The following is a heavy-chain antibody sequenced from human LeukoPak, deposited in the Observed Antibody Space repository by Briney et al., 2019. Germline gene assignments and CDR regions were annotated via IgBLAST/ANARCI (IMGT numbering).Heavy chain of an antibody. CDR1: GFTFSDYY. CDR3: AKQGAEPYDFWSGYQYYFDY. J-gene: IGHJ4*02. CDR2: ISSSGSTI. Sequence: GGSLRLSCAASGFTFSDYYMSWIRQAPGKGLEWVSYISSSGSTIYYADSVKGRFTISRDNSKNTLYLQMNSLRAEDTAVYYCAKQGAEPYDFWSGYQYYFDYWGQGTLVTVSS. D-gene: IGHD3-3*01. V-gene: IGHV3-11*01.